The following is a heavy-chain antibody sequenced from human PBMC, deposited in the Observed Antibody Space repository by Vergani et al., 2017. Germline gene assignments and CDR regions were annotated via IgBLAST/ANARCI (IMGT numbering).Heavy chain of an antibody. CDR3: ARGRVHYDFWSGRVNYYYYMDV. J-gene: IGHJ6*03. CDR2: INHSGST. V-gene: IGHV4-34*01. Sequence: QVQLQQWGAGLLKPSETLSLTCAVYGGSFSGYYWSWIRQPPGKGLEWIGEINHSGSTNYNPSLKSRVTISVDTSKNQFSLKLSSVTAADTAVYYCARGRVHYDFWSGRVNYYYYMDVWGKGP. CDR1: GGSFSGYY. D-gene: IGHD3-3*01.